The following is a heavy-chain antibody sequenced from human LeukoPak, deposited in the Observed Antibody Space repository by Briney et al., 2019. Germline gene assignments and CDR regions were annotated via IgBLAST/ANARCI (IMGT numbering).Heavy chain of an antibody. Sequence: SETLSLTCTVSGGSISCYYWSWIRQPPGKGLEWIGYIYYSGSTNYNPSLKSRVTISVDASKNQFSLKLSSVTAADTAVYYCARVPRGGYSYSNWFDPWGQGTLVTVSS. CDR1: GGSISCYY. D-gene: IGHD5-18*01. CDR3: ARVPRGGYSYSNWFDP. V-gene: IGHV4-59*01. CDR2: IYYSGST. J-gene: IGHJ5*02.